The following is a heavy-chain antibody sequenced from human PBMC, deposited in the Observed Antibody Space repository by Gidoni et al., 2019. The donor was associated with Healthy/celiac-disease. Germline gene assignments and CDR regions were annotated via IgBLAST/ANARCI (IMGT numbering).Heavy chain of an antibody. CDR3: AKDHIVGAIEGYFDY. CDR2: ISGSGGST. V-gene: IGHV3-23*01. CDR1: GVTFSSYA. J-gene: IGHJ4*02. D-gene: IGHD1-26*01. Sequence: EVQLLESGGGLVQPGGSLRLSCAASGVTFSSYAMRWVRQAPGRGLGWVSAISGSGGSTYYADSVKGRFTISRDNSKNTLYLQMNSLRAEDTAVYYCAKDHIVGAIEGYFDYWGQGTLVTVSS.